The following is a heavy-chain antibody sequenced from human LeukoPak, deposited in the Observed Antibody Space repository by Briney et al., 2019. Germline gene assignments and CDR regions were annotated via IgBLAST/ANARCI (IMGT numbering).Heavy chain of an antibody. CDR3: AGIQGDAFDI. CDR1: GGSISSYY. CDR2: IYYSGNT. J-gene: IGHJ3*02. V-gene: IGHV4-59*01. Sequence: SETLSLTCTVSGGSISSYYWSWIRQPPGKGLEWIGYIYYSGNTNYNPSLKSRVTMSVDTSKNQFSLKMSSVTAADTAVYYCAGIQGDAFDIWGRGTMVTVSS. D-gene: IGHD1-14*01.